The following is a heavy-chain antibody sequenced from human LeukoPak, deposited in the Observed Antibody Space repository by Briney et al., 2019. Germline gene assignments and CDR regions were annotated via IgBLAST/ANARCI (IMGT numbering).Heavy chain of an antibody. CDR2: IGISSGNT. D-gene: IGHD5-24*01. V-gene: IGHV3-48*01. J-gene: IGHJ4*02. CDR3: ARDYKYAFDN. CDR1: GFTLGDYS. Sequence: PGGSLRLSCAASGFTLGDYSMDWVRQAPGKGLEWISYIGISSGNTKYADSVKGRFTISGDKAKNSLYLQMNSLRVEDTAVYYCARDYKYAFDNWGQGTLVTVSS.